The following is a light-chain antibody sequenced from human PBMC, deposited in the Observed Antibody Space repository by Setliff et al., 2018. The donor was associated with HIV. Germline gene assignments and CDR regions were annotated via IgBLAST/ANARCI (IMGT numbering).Light chain of an antibody. Sequence: QSALTQPASVSGSPGQSITISCTGTGNDVGGYPYVSWYQQHPGKTPKLIIYEVSNRPSGVSNRFSGSKSGNTASLTISGLQTGDEADYYCSSYTSAMTLVFGGGTKVTVL. CDR3: SSYTSAMTLV. V-gene: IGLV2-14*03. CDR2: EVS. J-gene: IGLJ3*02. CDR1: GNDVGGYPY.